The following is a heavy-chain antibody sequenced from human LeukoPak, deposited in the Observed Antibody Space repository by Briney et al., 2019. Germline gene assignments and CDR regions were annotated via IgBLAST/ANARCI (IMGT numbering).Heavy chain of an antibody. D-gene: IGHD1-26*01. Sequence: GGSLRLSCSASGFTFSDVWMSWVRQAPGKGLEWVGRSKSKAGGGTTDIAAPGQGRFTISRDDSKNTLSLQMNSLEIEDTAVYYCTAGGDGTYSSDYWGQGTLVIVSS. V-gene: IGHV3-15*01. J-gene: IGHJ4*02. CDR2: SKSKAGGGTT. CDR3: TAGGDGTYSSDY. CDR1: GFTFSDVW.